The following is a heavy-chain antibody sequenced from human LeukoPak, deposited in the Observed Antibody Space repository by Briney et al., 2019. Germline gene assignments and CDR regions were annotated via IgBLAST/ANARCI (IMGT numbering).Heavy chain of an antibody. Sequence: ASVKVSCKASGYTFTGYYMHWVRQAPGQGLEWMGWINPNSGGTNYAQKFQGRVTMTRDTSISTAYMELSRLRSDDTAVYYCARDRPNPYYYDSSGFNAFDIWGQGTMVTVSS. CDR2: INPNSGGT. J-gene: IGHJ3*02. V-gene: IGHV1-2*02. CDR1: GYTFTGYY. D-gene: IGHD3-22*01. CDR3: ARDRPNPYYYDSSGFNAFDI.